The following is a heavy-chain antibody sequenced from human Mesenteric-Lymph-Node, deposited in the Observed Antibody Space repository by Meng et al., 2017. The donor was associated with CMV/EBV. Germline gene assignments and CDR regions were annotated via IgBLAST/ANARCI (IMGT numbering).Heavy chain of an antibody. CDR3: AREGSGYGGNQNWFDP. V-gene: IGHV1-2*02. J-gene: IGHJ5*02. CDR2: INPKSGDT. CDR1: GYTFTGYY. Sequence: ASVKVSCKASGYTFTGYYMHWVRQAPGQGLEWMGWINPKSGDTSYAQKFQGRVTMTSDTSISTAYMELSRLRSDDTAVYYCAREGSGYGGNQNWFDPWGQGTLVTVSS. D-gene: IGHD4-23*01.